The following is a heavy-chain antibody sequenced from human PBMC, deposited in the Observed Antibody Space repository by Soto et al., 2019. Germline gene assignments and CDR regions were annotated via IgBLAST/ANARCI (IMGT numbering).Heavy chain of an antibody. CDR3: ARGYYGSGSYDPYYYYGMDV. J-gene: IGHJ6*02. V-gene: IGHV3-33*01. D-gene: IGHD3-10*01. Sequence: GGSLRLSCAASGFTFSSYGMHWVRQAPGKGLEWVAVIWYDGSNKYYADSVKGRFTISRDNSKNTLYLQMNSLRAEDTAVYYCARGYYGSGSYDPYYYYGMDVWGQGTTVTVSS. CDR2: IWYDGSNK. CDR1: GFTFSSYG.